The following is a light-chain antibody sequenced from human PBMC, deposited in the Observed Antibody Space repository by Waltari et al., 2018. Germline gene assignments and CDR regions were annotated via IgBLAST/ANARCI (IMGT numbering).Light chain of an antibody. CDR1: QSVFDSSPSKTS. Sequence: DIVMTQSPDSLAVSLGERATIHCKSSQSVFDSSPSKTSLSWYQQKPGRLPQLLIYWASTRVSGVPDRFIGGGSGADFTLSIYSLQAGDVGIYYCGPCYSAPCNFGHGTKVEIK. CDR2: WAS. CDR3: GPCYSAPCN. V-gene: IGKV4-1*01. J-gene: IGKJ2*02.